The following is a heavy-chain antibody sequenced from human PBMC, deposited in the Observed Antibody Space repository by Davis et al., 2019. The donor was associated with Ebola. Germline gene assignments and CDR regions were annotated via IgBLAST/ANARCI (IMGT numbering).Heavy chain of an antibody. CDR3: ARDISTTVSAFDI. CDR1: GGSISSYY. J-gene: IGHJ3*02. D-gene: IGHD2/OR15-2a*01. CDR2: FYYSGST. V-gene: IGHV4-59*01. Sequence: PSETLSLTCTVSGGSISSYYWSWIRQPPGKGLEGIASFYYSGSTNYNPSLKSRVTISVDTSKNQFSLKLSSVTAADTAVYYCARDISTTVSAFDIWGQGTMVTVSS.